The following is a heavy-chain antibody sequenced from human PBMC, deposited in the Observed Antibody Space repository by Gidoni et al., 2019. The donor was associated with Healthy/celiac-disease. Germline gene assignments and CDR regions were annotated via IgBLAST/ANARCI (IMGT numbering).Heavy chain of an antibody. J-gene: IGHJ5*02. D-gene: IGHD3-10*01. Sequence: QVQLVQSGAEVKKPGSSVKVSCKASGGTFSSYAISWVRQAPGQGLEWMGGIIPIFGTANYAQKFQGRVTITADKSTSTAYMELSSLRSEDTAVYYCAAYSGSYYNAPENNWFDPWGQGTLVTVSS. CDR3: AAYSGSYYNAPENNWFDP. V-gene: IGHV1-69*06. CDR2: IIPIFGTA. CDR1: GGTFSSYA.